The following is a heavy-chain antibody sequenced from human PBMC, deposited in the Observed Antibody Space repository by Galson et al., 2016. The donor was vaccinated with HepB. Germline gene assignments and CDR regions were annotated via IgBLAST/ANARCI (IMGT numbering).Heavy chain of an antibody. CDR2: IIPTFGTT. D-gene: IGHD3-10*01. CDR1: GGTFSSYA. J-gene: IGHJ6*02. V-gene: IGHV1-69*13. Sequence: SVKVSCKASGGTFSSYAISWVRQAPGQGLEWMGGIIPTFGTTNYAQKFQGRVSISADEATSTTYMELNSLSSEDTAVSYCVREESLMVRGCMDVWGQGTTVTVSS. CDR3: VREESLMVRGCMDV.